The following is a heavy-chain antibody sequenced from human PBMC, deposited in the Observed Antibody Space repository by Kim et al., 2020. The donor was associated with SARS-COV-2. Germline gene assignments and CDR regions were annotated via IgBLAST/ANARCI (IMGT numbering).Heavy chain of an antibody. CDR3: ARECPYDYVWGSHGGPYFFDP. Sequence: SVKVSCKASGGTFSSYAISWVRQAPGQGLEWMGGIIPIFGTANYAQKFQGRVTITADESTSTAYMELSSLRSEDTAVYYCARECPYDYVWGSHGGPYFFDPWGQGTLVTVSS. CDR2: IIPIFGTA. D-gene: IGHD3-16*01. CDR1: GGTFSSYA. V-gene: IGHV1-69*13. J-gene: IGHJ5*02.